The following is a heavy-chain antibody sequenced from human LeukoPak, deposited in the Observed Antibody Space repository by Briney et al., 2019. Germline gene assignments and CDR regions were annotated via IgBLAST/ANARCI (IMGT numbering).Heavy chain of an antibody. V-gene: IGHV1-2*02. J-gene: IGHJ3*02. CDR2: INLNSGGT. D-gene: IGHD6-6*01. CDR1: GYTFTGYY. CDR3: AREGGYSSSWRAFDI. Sequence: GPSVKVSCKASGYTFTGYYMHWVRQAPGHGLEWMGWINLNSGGTNYAQKFQGRVTMTRDASISTAYMDLSRLRSDDTAVYYCAREGGYSSSWRAFDIWGQGTMVTVSS.